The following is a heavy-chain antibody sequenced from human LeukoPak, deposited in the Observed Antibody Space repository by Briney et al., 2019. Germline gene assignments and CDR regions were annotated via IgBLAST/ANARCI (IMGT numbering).Heavy chain of an antibody. CDR3: ARIRTDYYNSSGDNLRADY. D-gene: IGHD3-22*01. J-gene: IGHJ4*02. V-gene: IGHV1-2*02. Sequence: ASVKVSCKASGYTFTGYYMHWVRQAPGQGLEWMGWINPNSGGTNYAQKLQGRVTMTTDTSTSTAYMELRSLRSDDTAVYYCARIRTDYYNSSGDNLRADYWGQGTLVTVSS. CDR1: GYTFTGYY. CDR2: INPNSGGT.